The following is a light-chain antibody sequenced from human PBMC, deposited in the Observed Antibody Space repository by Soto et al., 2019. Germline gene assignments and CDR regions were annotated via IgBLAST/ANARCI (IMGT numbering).Light chain of an antibody. Sequence: VMTQSPVTLSVSPGETATLSCKASQNILRTLAWYQQKPGQPPRLLIYGASTRVTGIPARFSGNGSGTEFTLTTGALKSEDFEVNSCHQYNNGPRWTFGKGTKV. CDR2: GAS. J-gene: IGKJ1*01. CDR1: QNILRT. CDR3: HQYNNGPRWT. V-gene: IGKV3D-15*01.